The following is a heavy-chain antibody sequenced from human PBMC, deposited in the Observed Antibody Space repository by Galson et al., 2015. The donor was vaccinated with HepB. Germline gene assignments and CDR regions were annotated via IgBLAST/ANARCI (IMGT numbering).Heavy chain of an antibody. J-gene: IGHJ5*02. V-gene: IGHV1-2*02. CDR1: GYTFTGYY. CDR3: ARDRASSGWYSGGFDP. Sequence: SVKVSCKASGYTFTGYYMHWVRQAPGQGLERMGWINPNSGGTNYAQKFQGRVTMTRDTSISTAYMELSRLRSDDTAVYYCARDRASSGWYSGGFDPWGQGTLVTVSS. D-gene: IGHD6-19*01. CDR2: INPNSGGT.